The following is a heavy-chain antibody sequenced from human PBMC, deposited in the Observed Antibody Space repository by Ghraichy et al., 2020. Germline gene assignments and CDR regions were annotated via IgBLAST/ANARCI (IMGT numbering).Heavy chain of an antibody. CDR3: ARIPCDASNC. D-gene: IGHD3-16*01. J-gene: IGHJ4*02. V-gene: IGHV2-70*11. CDR2: IDWDDDK. CDR1: GFSLTTSGRC. Sequence: SGPTLVKPTQTLTLTCTFSGFSLTTSGRCVSWIRQPPGKALEWLARIDWDDDKYYSTSLRTRLIISKDTSKNQVVLTMTDMDPVDTATYFCARIPCDASNCWGPGILVTVSS.